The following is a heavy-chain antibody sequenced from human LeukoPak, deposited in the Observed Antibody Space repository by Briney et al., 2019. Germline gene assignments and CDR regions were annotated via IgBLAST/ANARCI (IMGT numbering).Heavy chain of an antibody. CDR3: ARGGTTVTPGLLWFDP. CDR1: GGSISSTNYY. J-gene: IGHJ5*02. CDR2: IYYSGST. D-gene: IGHD4-17*01. Sequence: SSETLSLTCTVSGGSISSTNYYWDWIRQPPGKGLEWIGYIYYSGSTKYNPSLKSRVTISVDTSKNQFSLKLSSVTAADTAVYYCARGGTTVTPGLLWFDPWGQGTLVTVSS. V-gene: IGHV4-61*05.